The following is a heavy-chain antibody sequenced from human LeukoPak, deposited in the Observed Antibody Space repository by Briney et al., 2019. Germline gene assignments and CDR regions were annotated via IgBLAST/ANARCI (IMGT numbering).Heavy chain of an antibody. D-gene: IGHD4-17*01. Sequence: SETLSLTCTASGGSISSYYWSWIRQPPGKGLEWIGYIYYSGSTNYNPSLKSRVTISVDTSKNQFSLKLSSVTAADTAVYYCARSYGDYRLYFDHWGQGTLVTVSS. CDR2: IYYSGST. V-gene: IGHV4-59*01. J-gene: IGHJ4*02. CDR1: GGSISSYY. CDR3: ARSYGDYRLYFDH.